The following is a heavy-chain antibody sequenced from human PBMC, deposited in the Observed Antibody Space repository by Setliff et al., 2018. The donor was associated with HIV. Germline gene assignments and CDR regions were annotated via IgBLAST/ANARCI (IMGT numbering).Heavy chain of an antibody. CDR3: ARLSIPAYYYMDV. CDR2: LSTYTGNT. CDR1: GVTFSTYA. Sequence: GASVKVSCKASGVTFSTYAITWVRQAPGQGLAWMGWLSTYTGNTNYAQKFQGRVTMTTVTSTSTAYMELRSLRSDDTAVYYCARLSIPAYYYMDVWGKGTTVTVSS. J-gene: IGHJ6*03. D-gene: IGHD2-21*01. V-gene: IGHV1-18*01.